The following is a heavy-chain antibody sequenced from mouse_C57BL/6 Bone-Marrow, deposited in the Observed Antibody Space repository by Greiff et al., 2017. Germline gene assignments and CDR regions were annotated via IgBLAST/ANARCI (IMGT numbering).Heavy chain of an antibody. CDR2: ISSGGSYT. D-gene: IGHD1-1*01. J-gene: IGHJ3*01. Sequence: DVMLVESGGDLVKPGGSLKLSCAASGFTFSSYGMSWVRQTPDKRLEWVATISSGGSYTYYPDSVKGRFTISRDNAKNTLYLQMSSLKSEDTAMYYCARRGTTVARPSGFAYWGQGTLVTVSA. CDR1: GFTFSSYG. CDR3: ARRGTTVARPSGFAY. V-gene: IGHV5-6*02.